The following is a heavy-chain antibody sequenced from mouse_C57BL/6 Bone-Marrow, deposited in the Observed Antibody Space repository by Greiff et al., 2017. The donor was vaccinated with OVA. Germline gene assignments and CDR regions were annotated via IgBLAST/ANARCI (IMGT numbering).Heavy chain of an antibody. J-gene: IGHJ4*01. CDR3: ARHYDGSSYVRGYYAMDY. V-gene: IGHV2-2*01. D-gene: IGHD1-1*01. CDR2: IWSGGST. Sequence: QVQLKESGPGLVQPSQSLSITCTISGFSLTSYGVHWVRQSPGKGLEWLGVIWSGGSTDYNAAFISRLSISKDNSKSQVFFKMNSLQADDTAIYYCARHYDGSSYVRGYYAMDYWGQGTSVTVSS. CDR1: GFSLTSYG.